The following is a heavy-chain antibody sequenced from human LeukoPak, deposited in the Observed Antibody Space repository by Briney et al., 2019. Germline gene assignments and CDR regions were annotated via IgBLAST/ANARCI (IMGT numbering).Heavy chain of an antibody. CDR3: AREEGYSYGAYYFDY. CDR1: GGSISSSSYY. CDR2: IYYGGST. V-gene: IGHV4-39*07. Sequence: SETLSLTCTVSGGSISSSSYYWGWIRQPPGKGLEWIGSIYYGGSTYYNPSLKSRVTISVDTSKNQFSLKLSSVTAADTAVYYCAREEGYSYGAYYFDYWGQGTLVTVSS. D-gene: IGHD5-18*01. J-gene: IGHJ4*02.